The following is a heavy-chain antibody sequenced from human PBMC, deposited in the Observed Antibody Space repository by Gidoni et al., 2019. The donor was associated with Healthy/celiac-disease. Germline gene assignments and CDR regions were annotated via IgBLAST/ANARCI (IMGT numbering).Heavy chain of an antibody. D-gene: IGHD6-19*01. J-gene: IGHJ4*02. V-gene: IGHV5-51*01. CDR1: GYSFPSYW. Sequence: VQLVQSGAEVNKPGESLKISCKGSGYSFPSYWIGWVRQMPGKGLEWMGIIYPGDSDTRYSPSFQGQVTISADKSISTAYLQWSSLKASDTAMYYCARHQREGLAVAPSGCSQIDYWGQGTLVTVSS. CDR3: ARHQREGLAVAPSGCSQIDY. CDR2: IYPGDSDT.